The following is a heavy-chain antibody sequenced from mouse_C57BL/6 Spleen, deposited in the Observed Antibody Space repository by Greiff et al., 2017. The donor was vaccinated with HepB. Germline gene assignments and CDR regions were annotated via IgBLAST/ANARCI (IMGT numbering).Heavy chain of an antibody. CDR2: ISSGSSTI. D-gene: IGHD1-1*01. CDR1: GFTFSDYG. CDR3: ARGPYYGSSYLYYFDY. V-gene: IGHV5-17*01. J-gene: IGHJ2*01. Sequence: EVKVEESGGGLVKPGGSLKLSCAASGFTFSDYGMHWVRQAPEKGLEWVAYISSGSSTIYYADTVKGRFTISRDNAKNTLFLQMTSLRSEDTAMYYCARGPYYGSSYLYYFDYWGQGTTLTVSS.